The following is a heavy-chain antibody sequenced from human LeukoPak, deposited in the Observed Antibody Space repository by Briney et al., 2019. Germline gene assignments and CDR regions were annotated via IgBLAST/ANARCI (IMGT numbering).Heavy chain of an antibody. Sequence: SETLSLTCTVSGGSISSGGYYWSWIRQHPGKGLEWIGEINHSGSTNYNLSLKSRVTISVDTSKNQFSLKLSSVTAADTAVYYCATSRTQGGDLDYWGQGTLVTVSS. V-gene: IGHV4-39*07. D-gene: IGHD4-17*01. CDR1: GGSISSGGYY. CDR2: INHSGST. CDR3: ATSRTQGGDLDY. J-gene: IGHJ4*02.